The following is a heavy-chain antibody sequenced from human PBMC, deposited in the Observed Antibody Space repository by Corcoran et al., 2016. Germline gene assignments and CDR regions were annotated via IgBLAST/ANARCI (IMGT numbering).Heavy chain of an antibody. J-gene: IGHJ4*01. D-gene: IGHD5-18*01. CDR3: ARFHGYG. V-gene: IGHV1-69*06. Sequence: QVQLVQSGAEVKKPGSSVKVSCKASGDTFTSYSVNWVRQAPGQGLEWLGGIIPVLGTTDYAQKFQDRLTITADKSTSTAYMELISLTSGDTAVYYCARFHGYGWGQGTLVTVSS. CDR1: GDTFTSYS. CDR2: IIPVLGTT.